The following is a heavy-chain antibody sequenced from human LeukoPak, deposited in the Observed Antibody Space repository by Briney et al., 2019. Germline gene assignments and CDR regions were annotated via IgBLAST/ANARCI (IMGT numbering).Heavy chain of an antibody. CDR2: VSAYNGNT. V-gene: IGHV1-18*01. Sequence: GASVSVSCTPSGDTFTSFGTSWARHAPGQGLEWMGWVSAYNGNTTYAQKLQRRVTMTTDTSTSTAYMELRSLRSDDTAVYYCARDPESGSYGFDAFDIWGQGTMVTVSS. J-gene: IGHJ3*02. CDR1: GDTFTSFG. CDR3: ARDPESGSYGFDAFDI. D-gene: IGHD1-26*01.